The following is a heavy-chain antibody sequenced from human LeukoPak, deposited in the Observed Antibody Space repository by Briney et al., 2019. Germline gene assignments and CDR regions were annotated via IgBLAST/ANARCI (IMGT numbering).Heavy chain of an antibody. CDR2: IYYSGST. CDR1: GGSISSSSYY. D-gene: IGHD3-22*01. V-gene: IGHV4-39*01. J-gene: IGHJ6*03. Sequence: SETLSLTCTVSGGSISSSSYYWGWIRQPPGKGLEWIGSIYYSGSTYYNPSLKSRFTISVDTSKNQFSLKLSSVTAADTAVYYCARGPYYYDSSGYYYYMDVWGKGTTVTVSS. CDR3: ARGPYYYDSSGYYYYMDV.